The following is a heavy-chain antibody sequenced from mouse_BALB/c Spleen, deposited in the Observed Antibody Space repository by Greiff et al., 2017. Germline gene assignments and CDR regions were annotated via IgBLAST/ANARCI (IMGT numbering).Heavy chain of an antibody. CDR1: GFTFSSYA. Sequence: EVQRVESGGGLVKPGGSLKLSCAASGFTFSSYAMSWVRQSPEKRLEWVAEISSGGSYTYYPDTVTGRFTISRDNAKNTLYLEMSSLRSEDTAMYYCARDNDYDAAWFAYWGQGTLVTVSA. CDR2: ISSGGSYT. D-gene: IGHD2-4*01. CDR3: ARDNDYDAAWFAY. J-gene: IGHJ3*01. V-gene: IGHV5-9-4*01.